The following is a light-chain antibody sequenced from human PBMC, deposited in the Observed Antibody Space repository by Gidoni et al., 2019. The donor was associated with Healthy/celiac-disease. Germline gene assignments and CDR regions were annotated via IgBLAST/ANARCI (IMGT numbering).Light chain of an antibody. CDR1: QSVSNSY. J-gene: IGKJ1*01. CDR2: GAS. Sequence: EIVLTQSPGTLSLSPGASATLTCRSSQSVSNSYLAWYQQKPGQAPRLLIYGASSRATGIPDRFSGSGSGTDFTLTISRLEPEDFAVYYCKQYGFSPWTFGQGTKVEIK. CDR3: KQYGFSPWT. V-gene: IGKV3-20*01.